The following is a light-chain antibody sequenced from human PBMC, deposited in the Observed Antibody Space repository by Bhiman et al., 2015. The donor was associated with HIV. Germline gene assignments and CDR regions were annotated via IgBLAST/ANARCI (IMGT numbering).Light chain of an antibody. CDR2: EVT. CDR3: CSYAGSTTYVV. CDR1: SSDVGAYDL. Sequence: QSALTQPASVSGSPGQSITISCTGTSSDVGAYDLVSWYQHHPGKAPKLMIYEVTIRPLGVSNRFSGAKSGNTASLTISGLQAEDEGDYYCCSYAGSTTYVVFGGGTQLTVV. V-gene: IGLV2-23*02. J-gene: IGLJ2*01.